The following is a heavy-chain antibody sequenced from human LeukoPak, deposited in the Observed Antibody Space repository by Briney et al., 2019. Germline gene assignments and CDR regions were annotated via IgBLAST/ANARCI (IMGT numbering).Heavy chain of an antibody. D-gene: IGHD1-14*01. CDR2: MNPNSGNT. Sequence: ASVKVSCKASGYTFTSYDINWVRQATGHGLEWMGWMNPNSGNTGYAQKFQGRVTMAIKTSISTAYMELTSLRSEDAAVYYCARGTGPDYWGQGTLVTASS. CDR3: ARGTGPDY. J-gene: IGHJ4*02. V-gene: IGHV1-8*01. CDR1: GYTFTSYD.